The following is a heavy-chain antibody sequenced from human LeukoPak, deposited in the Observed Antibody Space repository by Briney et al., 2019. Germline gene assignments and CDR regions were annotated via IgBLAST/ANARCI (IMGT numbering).Heavy chain of an antibody. D-gene: IGHD4/OR15-4a*01. CDR2: IIGSGET. Sequence: AGGSLTPFHPPSSLTLSTLPMTSVSQAPGKGLECVSVIIGSGETYYADSVKGRFTISRDNSKNTLYLQMNSLRAEDTAVYYCARDFKCELWGQGTLVTVSS. CDR1: SLTLSTLP. V-gene: IGHV3-23*01. CDR3: ARDFKCEL. J-gene: IGHJ4*02.